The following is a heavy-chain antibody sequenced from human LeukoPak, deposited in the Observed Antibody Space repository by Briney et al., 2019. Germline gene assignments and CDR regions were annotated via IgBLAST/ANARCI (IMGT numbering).Heavy chain of an antibody. J-gene: IGHJ4*02. CDR2: IYSSGST. V-gene: IGHV4-4*07. CDR3: ARLRSSWYVDN. Sequence: SETLSLTCSVCGGSITSFFWSWVRQPAGKGLEWIGHIYSSGSTNYNPSLKSRVTMSIDTSKNQFSLELSPVTAADTAVYYCARLRSSWYVDNWGQGTLVTVAS. D-gene: IGHD6-13*01. CDR1: GGSITSFF.